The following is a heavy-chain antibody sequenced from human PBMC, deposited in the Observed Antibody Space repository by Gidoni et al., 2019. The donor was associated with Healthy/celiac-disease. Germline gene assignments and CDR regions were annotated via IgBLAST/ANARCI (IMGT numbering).Heavy chain of an antibody. V-gene: IGHV4-4*07. CDR3: ARDFPRGAYLDY. CDR2: IYTSGST. CDR1: GGSICSYY. Sequence: CTVSGGSICSYYCSWIRQPAGKGLGCLGRIYTSGSTNYNPPLKRRVTMSVDTSKNQFSLKLSSVTAADTAVCDCARDFPRGAYLDYWGQGTLVTVSS. J-gene: IGHJ4*02.